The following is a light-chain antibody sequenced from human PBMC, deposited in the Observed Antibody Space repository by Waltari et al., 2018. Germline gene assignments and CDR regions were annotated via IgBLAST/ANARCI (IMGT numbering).Light chain of an antibody. CDR1: QGISSDY. J-gene: IGKJ3*01. CDR3: QQYGGSPLFT. CDR2: GAS. V-gene: IGKV3-20*01. Sequence: EIVLTPSPGTLSLSPGEGATLSCRASQGISSDYLAWYQQRAGQAPRLLIYGASTRATGIPDRFSGSGSGTDFTLTVSRLEPEDFAVYYCQQYGGSPLFTFGPGTRVDIK.